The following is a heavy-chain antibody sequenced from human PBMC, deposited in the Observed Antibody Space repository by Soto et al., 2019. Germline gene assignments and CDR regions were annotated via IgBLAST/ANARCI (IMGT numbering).Heavy chain of an antibody. D-gene: IGHD1-26*01. Sequence: GGSLRLSCAASGFTFSSYAMSWVRQAPGKGLEWVSAISGSGGSTYYADSVKGRFTISRDNSKNTLYLQMNSLRAEDTAVYYCAKDGGGDNSGSYYQRVFDYWGQGTLVTVSS. CDR1: GFTFSSYA. CDR2: ISGSGGST. CDR3: AKDGGGDNSGSYYQRVFDY. V-gene: IGHV3-23*01. J-gene: IGHJ4*02.